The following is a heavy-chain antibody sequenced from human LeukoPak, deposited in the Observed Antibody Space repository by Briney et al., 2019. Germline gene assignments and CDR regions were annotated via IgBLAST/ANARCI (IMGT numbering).Heavy chain of an antibody. Sequence: PGGSLRLSCAASGFTFSDYYWSWIRQPAGKGLEWIGRIYTSGSTNYNPSLKSRVTMSVDTSKNQFSLKLSSVTAADTAVYYCARDITHAWGWFDPWGQGTLVTVSS. D-gene: IGHD3-16*01. CDR2: IYTSGST. V-gene: IGHV4-4*07. CDR3: ARDITHAWGWFDP. CDR1: GFTFSDYY. J-gene: IGHJ5*02.